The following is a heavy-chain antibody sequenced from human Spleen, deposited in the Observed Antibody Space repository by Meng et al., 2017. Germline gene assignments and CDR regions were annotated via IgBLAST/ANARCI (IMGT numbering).Heavy chain of an antibody. CDR3: ARDLRRHCSSTSCYYFDY. CDR2: TYYRSKWYN. V-gene: IGHV6-1*01. Sequence: SQTLSLTCAISGDSVSSNSAAWNWIRQSPSRGLEWLGRTYYRSKWYNDYAVSVKSRITINPDTSKNQFSLQLNSVTPEDTAVYYCARDLRRHCSSTSCYYFDYWGQGSLVTVSS. CDR1: GDSVSSNSAA. D-gene: IGHD2-2*01. J-gene: IGHJ4*02.